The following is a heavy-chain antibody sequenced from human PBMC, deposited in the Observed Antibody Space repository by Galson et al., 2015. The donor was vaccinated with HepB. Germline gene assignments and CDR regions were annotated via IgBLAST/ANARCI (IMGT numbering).Heavy chain of an antibody. V-gene: IGHV3-20*01. CDR3: ARERGISPWGREIDP. Sequence: SLRLSCAASGFTFDDYGMSWVRQAPGKGLEWVSGINWKGGSTGYADSVKGRFTISRDNAKNSLYLQMNSLRAEDTALYHCARERGISPWGREIDPWGQGTLVTVSS. CDR1: GFTFDDYG. J-gene: IGHJ5*02. D-gene: IGHD2/OR15-2a*01. CDR2: INWKGGST.